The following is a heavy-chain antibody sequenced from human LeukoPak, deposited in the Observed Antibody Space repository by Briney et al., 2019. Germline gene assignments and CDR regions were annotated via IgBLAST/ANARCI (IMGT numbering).Heavy chain of an antibody. J-gene: IGHJ4*02. D-gene: IGHD4-23*01. CDR3: ARGGKATVVTM. CDR2: FYSSGST. V-gene: IGHV4-4*07. CDR1: GGSITSCY. Sequence: SETLSLTCTVSGGSITSCYWSWIRQPAGKGLEWIGRFYSSGSTNYNPSLKSRVSMSVDTSKNQFSLKLTSVTAADTAVYYCARGGKATVVTMWGQGILVTVSS.